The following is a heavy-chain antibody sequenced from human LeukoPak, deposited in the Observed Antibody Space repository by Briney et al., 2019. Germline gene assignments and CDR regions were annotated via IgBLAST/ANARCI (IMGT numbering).Heavy chain of an antibody. V-gene: IGHV1-46*01. Sequence: ASVKVSCKASGGTFSSYYMHWVRQAPGQGLEWVGLINPTGDSTNYAQNFRGRVTITRDTSTSTVYMGLSSLRSEDTAVYYCAREASGGYFDYWGQGTLVTVSS. J-gene: IGHJ4*02. CDR2: INPTGDST. CDR1: GGTFSSYY. CDR3: AREASGGYFDY. D-gene: IGHD4-23*01.